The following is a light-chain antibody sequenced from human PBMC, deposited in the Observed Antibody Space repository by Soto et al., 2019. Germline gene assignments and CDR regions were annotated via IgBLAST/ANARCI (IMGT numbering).Light chain of an antibody. CDR3: QQFNSYPLT. J-gene: IGKJ4*01. Sequence: DIHLTQSPSFLSASVGDRVTITCRASQGIASSLAWYQQKAGKAPKLLIYAASTLESGVPSRFSGSGPGTEFTLTISSLQPEDFGIYYCQQFNSYPLTFGVGTKVEIK. CDR2: AAS. CDR1: QGIASS. V-gene: IGKV1-9*01.